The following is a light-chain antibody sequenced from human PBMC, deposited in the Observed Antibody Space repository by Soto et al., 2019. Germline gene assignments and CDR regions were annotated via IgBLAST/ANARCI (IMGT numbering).Light chain of an antibody. CDR3: LHYATSPQT. CDR2: GAS. V-gene: IGKV3-20*01. J-gene: IGKJ1*01. Sequence: EIVLTQSPGTLSLSPGERATLSCRASESVSTSYLAWYQQKTGQAPRLLIYGASIRATGIPDKFSGSGSGTDFTLTISRLEPEDFAVYYYLHYATSPQTFGQGTKVEVK. CDR1: ESVSTSY.